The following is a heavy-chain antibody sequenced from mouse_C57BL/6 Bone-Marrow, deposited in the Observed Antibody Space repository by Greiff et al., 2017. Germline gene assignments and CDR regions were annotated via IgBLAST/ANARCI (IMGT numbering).Heavy chain of an antibody. J-gene: IGHJ1*03. CDR1: GFSFNTYA. D-gene: IGHD1-1*01. V-gene: IGHV10-1*01. Sequence: EVQLQESGGGLVQPKGSLKLSCAASGFSFNTYAMNWVRQAPGKGLEWVARIRSKSNNYATYYADSVKDRFTISRDDSESMLYLQMNNLKTEDTAMYDCVRRGYYGSSYGYWYFDVWGTGTTVTVSS. CDR2: IRSKSNNYAT. CDR3: VRRGYYGSSYGYWYFDV.